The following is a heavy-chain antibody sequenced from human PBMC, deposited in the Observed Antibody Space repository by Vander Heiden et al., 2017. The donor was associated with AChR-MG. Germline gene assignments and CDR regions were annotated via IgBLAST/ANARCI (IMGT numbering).Heavy chain of an antibody. Sequence: QVQLQQWGAGLLKPSETLSLTCAVYGGSFSGYYWSWIRQPPGKGLEWIGEINHSGSTNYNPSLKSRVTISVDTSKNQFSLKLSSVTAADTAVYYCARAANSGYENWFDPWGQGTLVTVSS. CDR3: ARAANSGYENWFDP. CDR1: GGSFSGYY. J-gene: IGHJ5*02. CDR2: INHSGST. D-gene: IGHD5-12*01. V-gene: IGHV4-34*01.